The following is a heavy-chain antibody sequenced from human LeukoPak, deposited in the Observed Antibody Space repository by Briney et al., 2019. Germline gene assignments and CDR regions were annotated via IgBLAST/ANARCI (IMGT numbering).Heavy chain of an antibody. CDR3: AKGYSGNNNYYYYMDV. V-gene: IGHV3-9*01. J-gene: IGHJ6*03. CDR2: ISWNSGSI. Sequence: QPGRSLRLSCAASGFSFDDYAMHWVRQAPGKGLEWVSGISWNSGSIDYADSVKGRFTISRDNAKNSLHLQMNGLRAEDTALYYCAKGYSGNNNYYYYMDVWGKGTTVTISS. D-gene: IGHD1-26*01. CDR1: GFSFDDYA.